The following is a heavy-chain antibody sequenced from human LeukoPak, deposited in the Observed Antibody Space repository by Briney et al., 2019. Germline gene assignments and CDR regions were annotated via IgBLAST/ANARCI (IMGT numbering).Heavy chain of an antibody. CDR3: ARATQSWFDP. CDR2: INPSGGSA. V-gene: IGHV1-46*01. Sequence: ASVKVSCKASGYTFTSYYLHWVRQAPGQGLEWIGIINPSGGSASYAQKFQGRVTMTRDTSTSIVYLELSSLRSGDTAVYYCARATQSWFDPWGQGTLVTVSS. J-gene: IGHJ5*02. CDR1: GYTFTSYY.